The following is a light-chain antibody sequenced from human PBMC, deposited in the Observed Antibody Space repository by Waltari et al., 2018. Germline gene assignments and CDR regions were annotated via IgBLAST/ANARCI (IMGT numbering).Light chain of an antibody. J-gene: IGLJ3*02. CDR3: SMYMGSGIWV. CDR2: NGS. V-gene: IGLV8-61*01. Sequence: QTLLTHEPSLSLSPGGTATLTCALSSGYVSSTSYAHWYQQTPGQAPLTFVYNGSGRSSGVPDLFSGSFLGNEAAPTSAGAQADDGSYYYCSMYMGSGIWVFGGGTKLTVL. CDR1: SGYVSSTSY.